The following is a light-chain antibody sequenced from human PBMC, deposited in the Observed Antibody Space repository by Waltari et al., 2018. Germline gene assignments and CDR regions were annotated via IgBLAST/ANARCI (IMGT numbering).Light chain of an antibody. V-gene: IGLV3-19*01. J-gene: IGLJ3*02. CDR3: NSRDISGNHWV. CDR1: SLSQSF. Sequence: SSELSQDPAVSVALGQTVRITCQGASLSQSFASWYQQKPGQAPVLVVFGVGNRPSGIPDRFSGSKSGNTAFLTITGTQADDEADYYCNSRDISGNHWVFGGGTRLTVL. CDR2: GVG.